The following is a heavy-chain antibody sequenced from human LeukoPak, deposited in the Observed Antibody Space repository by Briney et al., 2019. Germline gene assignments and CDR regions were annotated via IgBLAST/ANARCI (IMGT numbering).Heavy chain of an antibody. CDR2: ISGGGDST. V-gene: IGHV3-23*01. J-gene: IGHJ4*02. CDR1: GFTFSSYA. Sequence: GRSLRLSCAPSGFTFSSYAMSCVRQAPGKGLEWVSTISGGGDSTYYADSVKGRFTISRDNSKNTLYLKVNSLRAEDTAVYYCARRSGIAVAGSFDYWGQGTLVTVSS. CDR3: ARRSGIAVAGSFDY. D-gene: IGHD6-19*01.